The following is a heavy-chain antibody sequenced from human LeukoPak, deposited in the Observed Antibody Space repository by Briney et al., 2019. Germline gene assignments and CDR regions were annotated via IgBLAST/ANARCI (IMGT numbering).Heavy chain of an antibody. V-gene: IGHV3-7*01. Sequence: GGSLRLSCAASGFTFNSYWMTWVRQTPGKGLEWVANIKQDESEKNYVDSVKGRFTISRDNAKDSLYLQMNSLRAEDTAVYYCAREIVQDYSDYKSYFDYWGQGALVTVSS. CDR1: GFTFNSYW. CDR3: AREIVQDYSDYKSYFDY. J-gene: IGHJ4*02. CDR2: IKQDESEK. D-gene: IGHD4-11*01.